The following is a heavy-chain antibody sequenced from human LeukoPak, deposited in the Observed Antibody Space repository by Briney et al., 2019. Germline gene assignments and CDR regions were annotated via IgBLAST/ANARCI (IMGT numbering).Heavy chain of an antibody. Sequence: ASVKVSCKASGYTFTNYYVHWVRQAPGQGLEWMGTVNLSGGSTTCAQKFQGRVTMTRDTSTRTVYMELSSLRTEDTAVYYCARDLAAYSFDYWGQGTLVTVSS. CDR3: ARDLAAYSFDY. D-gene: IGHD2-15*01. CDR1: GYTFTNYY. J-gene: IGHJ4*02. CDR2: VNLSGGST. V-gene: IGHV1-46*01.